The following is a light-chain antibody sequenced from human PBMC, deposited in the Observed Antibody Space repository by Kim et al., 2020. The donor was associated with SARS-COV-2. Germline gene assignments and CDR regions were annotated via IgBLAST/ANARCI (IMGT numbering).Light chain of an antibody. CDR1: QSVSSVY. V-gene: IGKV3-20*01. CDR2: GTS. CDR3: QRYFGSQYS. Sequence: DIVLTQSPGTLSLSPGERATLSCRASQSVSSVYLAWYQQKPGQAPRLLIYGTSNRATGIPDRFSGSGSGTDFTLTISRLEPEDFAFYYCQRYFGSQYSFGQGTKLEI. J-gene: IGKJ2*03.